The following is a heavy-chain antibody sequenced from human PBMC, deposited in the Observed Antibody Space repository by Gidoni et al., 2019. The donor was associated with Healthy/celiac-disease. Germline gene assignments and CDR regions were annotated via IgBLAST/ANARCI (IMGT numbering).Heavy chain of an antibody. CDR2: INHSGST. CDR1: GVSFSGYY. Sequence: QVQLQQWGAGLLKPSETLSLTCAVYGVSFSGYYWSWILQPPGKGLEWIGEINHSGSTNYNPSLKSRVTISVDMSKNQFSLKLSSVTAADTAVYYCARDDYYDSSGYYPFDYWGQGTLVTVSS. J-gene: IGHJ4*02. V-gene: IGHV4-34*01. D-gene: IGHD3-22*01. CDR3: ARDDYYDSSGYYPFDY.